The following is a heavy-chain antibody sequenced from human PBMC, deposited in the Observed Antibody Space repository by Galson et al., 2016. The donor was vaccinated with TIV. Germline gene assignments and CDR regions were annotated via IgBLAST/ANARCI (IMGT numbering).Heavy chain of an antibody. Sequence: SEKVSCKASGGTFDNYPITWVRQAPGQGLEWMGGIIPISAIADNAQKFQGRISITADESTSTAYMELSSLRSEDTAVYYCARLTPCGGDCYYFDYWGQGTLVTVSS. CDR2: IIPISAIA. J-gene: IGHJ4*02. V-gene: IGHV1-69*13. CDR1: GGTFDNYP. D-gene: IGHD2-21*02. CDR3: ARLTPCGGDCYYFDY.